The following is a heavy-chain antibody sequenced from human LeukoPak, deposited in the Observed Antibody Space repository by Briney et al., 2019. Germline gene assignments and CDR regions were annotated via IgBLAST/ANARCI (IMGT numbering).Heavy chain of an antibody. CDR3: ARGGFLGDIVVVDGMDV. J-gene: IGHJ6*02. Sequence: PGGYLIVSCADTGVTGSSNYMSWVRKAPRKGLEWVSVIYSGGSTYYADSVKGRFTISRDNSKNTLYLQMNSLRAEDTAVYYCARGGFLGDIVVVDGMDVWGQGTTVTVSS. V-gene: IGHV3-66*01. D-gene: IGHD2-2*01. CDR1: GVTGSSNY. CDR2: IYSGGST.